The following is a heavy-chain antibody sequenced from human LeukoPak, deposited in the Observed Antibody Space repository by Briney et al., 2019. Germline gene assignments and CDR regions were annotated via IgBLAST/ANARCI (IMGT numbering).Heavy chain of an antibody. CDR2: INWNGGST. V-gene: IGHV3-20*04. CDR3: AKDPHYDILTGYFDY. CDR1: GFPLDDYG. D-gene: IGHD3-9*01. J-gene: IGHJ4*02. Sequence: PGGSLRLSCAASGFPLDDYGMTWVRQAPGKGLEWVSGINWNGGSTGYADSVKGRFTISRDNAKNSLYLQMNSLRAEDTALYYCAKDPHYDILTGYFDYWGQGTLVTVSS.